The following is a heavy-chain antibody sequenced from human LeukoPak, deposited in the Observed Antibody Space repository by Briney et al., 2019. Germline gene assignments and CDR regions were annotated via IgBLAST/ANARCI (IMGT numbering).Heavy chain of an antibody. J-gene: IGHJ4*02. V-gene: IGHV3-11*01. Sequence: GGSLRLSCAASGFTFSDYYMSWIRQAPGKGREGVSYISISGSTIYYADSVKGRFTISRDNAKNSLYLQMNSLRAEATAVYYCARDRDGYNYYFDYWGQGTLVTVSS. D-gene: IGHD5-24*01. CDR2: ISISGSTI. CDR1: GFTFSDYY. CDR3: ARDRDGYNYYFDY.